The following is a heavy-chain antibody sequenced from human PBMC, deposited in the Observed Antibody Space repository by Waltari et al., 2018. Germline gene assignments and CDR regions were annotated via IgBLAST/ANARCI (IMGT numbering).Heavy chain of an antibody. CDR1: GYSISSGYY. Sequence: QVQLRESGPGLVKPSETLSLTCAVSGYSISSGYYWGWIRQPPGKGLEWIGSIYHSGSTYYNPSLKSRVTISVDTSKNQFSLKLSSVTAADTAVYYCARAVEPPRFELFDIWGQGTMVTVSS. V-gene: IGHV4-38-2*01. CDR3: ARAVEPPRFELFDI. CDR2: IYHSGST. J-gene: IGHJ3*02. D-gene: IGHD1-1*01.